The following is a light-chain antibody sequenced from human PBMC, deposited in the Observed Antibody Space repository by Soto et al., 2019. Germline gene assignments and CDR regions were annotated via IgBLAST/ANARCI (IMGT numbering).Light chain of an antibody. Sequence: DIQMTQSTSSLSASVGDRVTITCRASQSISSDLNWYQQKPGKAPKLLIYAASSLQSGVTSRFSGSGSGTDFTLTISSLQPEDFATYYCQQSYSTPLTFGPGTKVDIK. CDR3: QQSYSTPLT. CDR2: AAS. CDR1: QSISSD. V-gene: IGKV1-39*01. J-gene: IGKJ3*01.